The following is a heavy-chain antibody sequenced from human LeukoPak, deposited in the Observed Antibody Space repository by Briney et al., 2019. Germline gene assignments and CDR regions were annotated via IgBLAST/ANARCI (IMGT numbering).Heavy chain of an antibody. CDR2: IWYDGSNK. CDR3: ARDGGNSYYDSSGYYWFDY. J-gene: IGHJ4*02. V-gene: IGHV3-33*01. D-gene: IGHD3-22*01. Sequence: GGSLRLSCAASGFTFSSYGMHWVRQAPGKGLEWVAVIWYDGSNKYYADSVKGRFAISRDNSKNTLYLQMNSLRAEDTAVYYCARDGGNSYYDSSGYYWFDYWGQGTLVTASS. CDR1: GFTFSSYG.